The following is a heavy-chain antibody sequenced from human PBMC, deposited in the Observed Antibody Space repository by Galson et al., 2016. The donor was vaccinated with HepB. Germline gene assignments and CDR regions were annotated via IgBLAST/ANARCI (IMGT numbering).Heavy chain of an antibody. Sequence: TLSLTCTVSGGSISSGGYYWSWIRQRPGKGPEWIGYIYYSGSTYYNPSLKSRVTISVDTSKNQFSLKLSSVTAADTAMYYCARTSRPLYHDSLKVDPWGQGTLVTVSS. J-gene: IGHJ5*02. V-gene: IGHV4-31*03. CDR3: ARTSRPLYHDSLKVDP. CDR1: GGSISSGGYY. CDR2: IYYSGST. D-gene: IGHD3-22*01.